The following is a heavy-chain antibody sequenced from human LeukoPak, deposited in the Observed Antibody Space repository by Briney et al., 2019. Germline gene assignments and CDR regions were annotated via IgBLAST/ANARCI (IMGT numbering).Heavy chain of an antibody. D-gene: IGHD6-13*01. CDR3: ARERVGLAAAGNFDY. CDR1: GFTFSSYG. Sequence: PGGSLRLSCAASGFTFSSYGMHWVRQAPGKGLEWVAVISYDGSNKYYADSVKGRFTISRDNSKNTLYLQMNSLRAEDTAVYYCARERVGLAAAGNFDYWGQGTLVTVSS. J-gene: IGHJ4*02. CDR2: ISYDGSNK. V-gene: IGHV3-30*19.